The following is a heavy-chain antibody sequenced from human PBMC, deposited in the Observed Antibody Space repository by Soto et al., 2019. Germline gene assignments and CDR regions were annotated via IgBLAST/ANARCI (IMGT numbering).Heavy chain of an antibody. V-gene: IGHV1-2*04. CDR3: ARDLGCRRTSCYVPYNWFDP. D-gene: IGHD2-2*01. Sequence: GASVKVSCKASGYTFTGYYMHWVRQAPGQGLEWMGWINPNSGGTNYAQKFQGWVTMTRDTSISTAYMELSRLRSDDTAVYYCARDLGCRRTSCYVPYNWFDPWGQGTLVTVSS. CDR2: INPNSGGT. J-gene: IGHJ5*02. CDR1: GYTFTGYY.